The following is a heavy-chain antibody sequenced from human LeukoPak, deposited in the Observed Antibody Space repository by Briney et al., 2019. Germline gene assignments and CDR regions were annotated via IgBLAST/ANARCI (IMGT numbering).Heavy chain of an antibody. CDR1: GITLSNYG. Sequence: GGSLTLSCAVSGITLSNYGRSWVRQAPGKGLEWVAGISGSGGSTNYADSVKGRFTISRDNPKNTLFLQMNSLRAEDTAVYFCAKRGVVIRVILVGFHKEAYYFDSWGQGALVTVSS. J-gene: IGHJ4*02. CDR3: AKRGVVIRVILVGFHKEAYYFDS. V-gene: IGHV3-23*01. CDR2: ISGSGGST. D-gene: IGHD3-22*01.